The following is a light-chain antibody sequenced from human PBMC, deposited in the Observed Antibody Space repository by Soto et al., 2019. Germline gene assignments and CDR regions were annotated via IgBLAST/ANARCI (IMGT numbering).Light chain of an antibody. J-gene: IGLJ3*02. CDR1: SSDIGGYNY. CDR3: ATWDDSLSGRWV. CDR2: DVT. Sequence: QSALTQPASVSGSPGQSITISCTGTSSDIGGYNYVSWYQQHPGNAPKLIIYDVTNRPSGVSNRFSGSKSGDTASLTISGLLAEDEADYYCATWDDSLSGRWVFGGGTKLTVL. V-gene: IGLV2-14*01.